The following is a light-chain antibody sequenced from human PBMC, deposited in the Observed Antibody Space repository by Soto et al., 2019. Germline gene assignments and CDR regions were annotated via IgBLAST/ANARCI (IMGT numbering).Light chain of an antibody. CDR2: KAS. J-gene: IGKJ4*01. CDR1: QSISDF. CDR3: QQYNSYPLT. Sequence: DLQMTQYPSTLSASVGDRVTITCLASQSISDFLSWYQQKPGKAPNLLIYKASSLESGVPSRFSGSGSGTEFTLTISSLQHEDFATYYCQQYNSYPLTFGGGTMV. V-gene: IGKV1-5*03.